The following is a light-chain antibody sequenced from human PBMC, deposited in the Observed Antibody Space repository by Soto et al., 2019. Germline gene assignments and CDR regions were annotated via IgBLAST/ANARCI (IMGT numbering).Light chain of an antibody. Sequence: QSALSQPASVSGSPGQTITISCTGTSTDVGGYNAVSWYQQQPGKAPKLMIYQVTNRPSGVSNRFSGSRSGNTASLTISGLQAEDEADYYCSSYTDSSNYVFGTGTKVTVL. CDR3: SSYTDSSNYV. CDR1: STDVGGYNA. CDR2: QVT. J-gene: IGLJ1*01. V-gene: IGLV2-14*01.